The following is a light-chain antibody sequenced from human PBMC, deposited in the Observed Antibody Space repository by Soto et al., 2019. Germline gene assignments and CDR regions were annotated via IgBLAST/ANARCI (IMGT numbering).Light chain of an antibody. CDR3: ASYTSSGTDV. V-gene: IGLV2-14*01. J-gene: IGLJ1*01. CDR2: EIS. Sequence: QSVLTQPASVSGSPGQSITISCTGSSSDVGYYNYVSWYQHHPGKAPKLLIFEISRRPSWTSSRFAGSRSGYTASLTISGLRAEDEADYYCASYTSSGTDVFGPGTKVTVL. CDR1: SSDVGYYNY.